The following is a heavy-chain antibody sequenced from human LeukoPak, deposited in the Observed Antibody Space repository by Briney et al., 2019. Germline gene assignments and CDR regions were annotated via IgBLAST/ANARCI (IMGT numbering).Heavy chain of an antibody. V-gene: IGHV1-2*02. J-gene: IGHJ4*02. CDR3: VRDRSELPFDY. CDR1: GYTFTDYF. CDR2: IFPNSGGT. Sequence: EASVKVSCKASGYTFTDYFIHWVRQAPGQGLEWMGWIFPNSGGTNYAQNFQGRVTMTRDTSISTAYMELSRLRSDDTALYYCVRDRSELPFDYWGQGTLVTVSS. D-gene: IGHD3-3*01.